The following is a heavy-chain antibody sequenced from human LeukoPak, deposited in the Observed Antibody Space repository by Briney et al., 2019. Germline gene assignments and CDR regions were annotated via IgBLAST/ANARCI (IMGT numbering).Heavy chain of an antibody. D-gene: IGHD6-19*01. Sequence: SETLSLTCSVSDGSISSYYWSWIRQPPGKGLEWIGYIYYSGSTNYNPSLRSRVTISVDTSKNQFSLNLSSVTAADTAVYYCARVSSSGWCCDYWGQGALVTVSS. CDR1: DGSISSYY. J-gene: IGHJ4*02. V-gene: IGHV4-59*01. CDR3: ARVSSSGWCCDY. CDR2: IYYSGST.